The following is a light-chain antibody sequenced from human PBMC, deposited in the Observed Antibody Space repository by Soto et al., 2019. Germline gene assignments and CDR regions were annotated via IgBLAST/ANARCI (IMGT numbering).Light chain of an antibody. Sequence: EIMLTQSPGTLSLSPGERATLSCRASQSVSSTYLAWYQQQPGQAPRLLIYGSSNRATGIPDRFSGSGSGTDFTLTISRLEPEDFAMYYCLHHGSSLWTFGQGTKVEI. V-gene: IGKV3-20*01. CDR3: LHHGSSLWT. CDR2: GSS. CDR1: QSVSSTY. J-gene: IGKJ1*01.